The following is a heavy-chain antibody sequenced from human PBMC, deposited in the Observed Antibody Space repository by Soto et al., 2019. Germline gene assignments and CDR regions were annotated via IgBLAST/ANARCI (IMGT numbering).Heavy chain of an antibody. J-gene: IGHJ4*02. Sequence: QVQLVESGGGVVQPGGSLRLSCAASGFTFSGYGMHWVRQAPGKGLEWVAVISKDGSYQYYGDSVKDRFTVSRDNSNNKLYLQMHSLRPEDTSVYYCAHDWIPTVSGGVKRALQYWGQGTLVTVSS. D-gene: IGHD3-3*01. V-gene: IGHV3-30*18. CDR2: ISKDGSYQ. CDR3: AHDWIPTVSGGVKRALQY. CDR1: GFTFSGYG.